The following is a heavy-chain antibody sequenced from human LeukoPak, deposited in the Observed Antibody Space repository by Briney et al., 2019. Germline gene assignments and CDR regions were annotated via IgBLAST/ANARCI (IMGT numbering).Heavy chain of an antibody. D-gene: IGHD1-1*01. CDR1: GGSINSASYC. Sequence: SETLSLTCTVSGGSINSASYCWGWIRQSPGKGLEWIGAIYYSGVTFYNPSLKSRVTISVDTSKNQFSLKLTSVTAADTSIYYCVGRKSTTPNWFDPWGQGTLVTVSS. CDR3: VGRKSTTPNWFDP. J-gene: IGHJ5*02. V-gene: IGHV4-39*01. CDR2: IYYSGVT.